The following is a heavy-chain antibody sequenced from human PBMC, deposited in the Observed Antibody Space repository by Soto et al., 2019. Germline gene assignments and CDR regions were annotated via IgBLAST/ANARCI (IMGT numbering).Heavy chain of an antibody. Sequence: SVQVSCKASGGTFSSYTISWVRQAPGQGLEWMGRIIPILGIANYAQKFQGRVTITADKSTSTAYMELSSLRSEDTAVYYCARWDNYYDSSGYDYWGQGTLVTVSS. J-gene: IGHJ4*02. V-gene: IGHV1-69*02. D-gene: IGHD3-22*01. CDR1: GGTFSSYT. CDR2: IIPILGIA. CDR3: ARWDNYYDSSGYDY.